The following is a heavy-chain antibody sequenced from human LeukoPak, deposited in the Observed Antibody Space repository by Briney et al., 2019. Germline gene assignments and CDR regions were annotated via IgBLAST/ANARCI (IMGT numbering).Heavy chain of an antibody. D-gene: IGHD3-10*01. V-gene: IGHV4-59*01. Sequence: SETLSLTCTVSGASISNYYCSWIRQSPGKGLEWIGYIYYSGSTNYNPSLKSRVTISVDTSKNQFSLKLSSVTAADTAVYYCARDRPMESFDYWGQGTLVTVS. J-gene: IGHJ4*02. CDR1: GASISNYY. CDR2: IYYSGST. CDR3: ARDRPMESFDY.